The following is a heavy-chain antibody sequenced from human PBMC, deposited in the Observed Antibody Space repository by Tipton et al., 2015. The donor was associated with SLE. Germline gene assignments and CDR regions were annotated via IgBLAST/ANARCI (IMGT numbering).Heavy chain of an antibody. D-gene: IGHD3-22*01. V-gene: IGHV3-23*01. CDR1: GFTFSSYA. Sequence: SLRLSCAASGFTFSSYAMSWVRQAPGKGLEWVSAISGSGGSTYYADSVKGRFTISRDNSKNTLYLQMNSLRAEDTAVYYCAKPDYDSSGYYLLGAFDIWGQGTMVTVSS. CDR2: ISGSGGST. J-gene: IGHJ3*02. CDR3: AKPDYDSSGYYLLGAFDI.